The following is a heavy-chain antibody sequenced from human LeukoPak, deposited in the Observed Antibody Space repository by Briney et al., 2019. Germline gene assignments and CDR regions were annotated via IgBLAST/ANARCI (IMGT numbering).Heavy chain of an antibody. CDR3: ARETVYSGSYTGGDY. D-gene: IGHD1-26*01. CDR1: GYTFTSYY. Sequence: GASVKVSCKASGYTFTSYYMHWVRQAPGQGLEWMGIINPSGGSTSYAQKFQGRVTMTRDTSTSTVYMELSSLRSEDTAVYYCARETVYSGSYTGGDYWGQGTLVTVPS. CDR2: INPSGGST. V-gene: IGHV1-46*01. J-gene: IGHJ4*02.